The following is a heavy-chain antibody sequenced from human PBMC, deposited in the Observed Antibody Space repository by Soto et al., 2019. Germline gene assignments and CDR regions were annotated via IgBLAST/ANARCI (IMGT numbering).Heavy chain of an antibody. J-gene: IGHJ6*02. CDR3: ARDPNDSSAYYHHYYYGMDV. D-gene: IGHD3-22*01. Sequence: QIQLMQSGAEVKKPGASVKVSYKASGYTFTSYGIHWVRQAPGQRLEWTGWINAGNGNTKYSEKFQGRVTITRDTSASPADLELSSLRSEDTAVYYWARDPNDSSAYYHHYYYGMDVWGQGTTVTVSS. CDR1: GYTFTSYG. V-gene: IGHV1-3*01. CDR2: INAGNGNT.